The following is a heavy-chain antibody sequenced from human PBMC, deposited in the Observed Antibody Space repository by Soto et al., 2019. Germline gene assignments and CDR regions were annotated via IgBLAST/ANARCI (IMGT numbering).Heavy chain of an antibody. D-gene: IGHD5-12*01. CDR3: KRDVVASSPPGADY. V-gene: IGHV3-23*01. J-gene: IGHJ4*02. CDR2: IKAAGGDT. CDR1: GFMFSNYP. Sequence: EVQLLASGGDLVRPGGSLRLSCAGSGFMFSNYPMSWVRQAPGKGPEWVAAIKAAGGDTYYADSVKGRFTISRDNFNDMLYLQMNILTVEDTAMYYCKRDVVASSPPGADYWGQGTLVTVSS.